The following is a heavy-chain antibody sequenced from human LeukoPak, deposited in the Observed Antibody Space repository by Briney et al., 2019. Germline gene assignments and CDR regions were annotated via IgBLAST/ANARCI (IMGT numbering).Heavy chain of an antibody. J-gene: IGHJ4*02. Sequence: ASVKVSCKASGGTFSSYAISWVRQAPGQGLEWMGRIIPIFGTANYAQKFQGRVTITTDESTSTAYMELSSLRSEDTAVYYCARDMACSGGSCYVGFDYWGQGTLVTVSS. CDR1: GGTFSSYA. CDR3: ARDMACSGGSCYVGFDY. CDR2: IIPIFGTA. V-gene: IGHV1-69*05. D-gene: IGHD2-15*01.